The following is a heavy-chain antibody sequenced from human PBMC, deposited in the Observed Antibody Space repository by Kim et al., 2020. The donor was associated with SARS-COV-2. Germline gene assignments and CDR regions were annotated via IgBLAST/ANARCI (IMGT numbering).Heavy chain of an antibody. V-gene: IGHV4-59*08. CDR3: ASMVRGVTYFDY. CDR2: IYYSGST. D-gene: IGHD3-10*01. Sequence: SETLSLTCTVSGGSISSYYWSWIRQPPGKGLEWIGYIYYSGSTNYNPSLKSRVTISVDTSKNQFSLKLSSVTAADTAVYYCASMVRGVTYFDYWGQGTLVTVSS. J-gene: IGHJ4*02. CDR1: GGSISSYY.